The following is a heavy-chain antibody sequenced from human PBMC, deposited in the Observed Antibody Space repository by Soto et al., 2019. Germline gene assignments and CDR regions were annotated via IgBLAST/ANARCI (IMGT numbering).Heavy chain of an antibody. CDR3: ARDRVVVPAATPYYYYGMDV. CDR2: IIPIFGTA. D-gene: IGHD2-2*01. J-gene: IGHJ6*02. V-gene: IGHV1-69*01. CDR1: GGTFSRHA. Sequence: QVQLVQSGAEVRKPGSSVKVSCKASGGTFSRHAISWVRQAPGQGLEWMGGIIPIFGTANHAQKFQGRVTIIADESTSTVYMELSSLRSEDTAVYYCARDRVVVPAATPYYYYGMDVWGQGTTVTVSS.